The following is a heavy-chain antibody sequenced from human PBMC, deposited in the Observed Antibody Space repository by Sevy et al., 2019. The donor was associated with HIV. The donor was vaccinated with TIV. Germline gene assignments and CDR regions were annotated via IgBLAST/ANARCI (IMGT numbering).Heavy chain of an antibody. D-gene: IGHD1-26*01. Sequence: GGSLRLSCAASGFTFSSYWMHWVRQAPGKGLVWVSRINNPGSSTNYADSMKGRFTISRDNAKNTLYLQMNSLRAEDTAMYYCARDTGELLAGDAFDIWGQGTMVTVSS. CDR2: INNPGSST. CDR3: ARDTGELLAGDAFDI. V-gene: IGHV3-74*01. CDR1: GFTFSSYW. J-gene: IGHJ3*02.